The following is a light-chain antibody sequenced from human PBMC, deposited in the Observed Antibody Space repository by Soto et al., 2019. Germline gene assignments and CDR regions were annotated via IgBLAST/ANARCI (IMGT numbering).Light chain of an antibody. CDR2: GAS. Sequence: EIGMTQSPATLSVSPGEGATLSCRASQSVSSKLAWYQQKPGQAPRLLIYGASTRATGIPARFSGSGSGTEFTLTISSLQSEDFVVYYCQQYNNWPPGFGQGNKVDIK. J-gene: IGKJ1*01. CDR3: QQYNNWPPG. CDR1: QSVSSK. V-gene: IGKV3-15*01.